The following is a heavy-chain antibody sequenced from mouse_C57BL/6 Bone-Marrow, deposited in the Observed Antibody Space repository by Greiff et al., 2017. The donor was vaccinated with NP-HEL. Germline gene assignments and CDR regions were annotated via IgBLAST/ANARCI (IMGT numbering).Heavy chain of an antibody. V-gene: IGHV1-80*01. CDR2: IYPGDGDT. Sequence: VKVVESGAELVKPGASVKISCKASGYAFSSYWMNWVKQRPGKGLEWIGQIYPGDGDTNYNGKFKGKATLTADKSSSTAYMQLSSLTSEDSAVYFCARLGSKLRRDYWGQGTTLTVSS. J-gene: IGHJ2*01. CDR1: GYAFSSYW. CDR3: ARLGSKLRRDY. D-gene: IGHD2-4*01.